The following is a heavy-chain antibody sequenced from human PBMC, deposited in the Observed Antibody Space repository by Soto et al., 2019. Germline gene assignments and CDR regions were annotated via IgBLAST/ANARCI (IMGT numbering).Heavy chain of an antibody. CDR2: TWYDGSYK. CDR1: GFTFSRYG. J-gene: IGHJ3*01. V-gene: IGHV3-33*06. CDR3: AKDLSSSFDAFDF. D-gene: IGHD6-13*01. Sequence: QVQLVESGGGVVQPGRSLSLSCAASGFTFSRYGMHWVRQAPGKGLEWVAVTWYDGSYKYYADSVKGRFTISRDNSKKTLDLQMISLRVADTAVYYCAKDLSSSFDAFDFWGQGTMVTVSS.